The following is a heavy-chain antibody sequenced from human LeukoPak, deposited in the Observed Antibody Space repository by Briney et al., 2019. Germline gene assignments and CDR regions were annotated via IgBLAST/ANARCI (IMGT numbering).Heavy chain of an antibody. CDR2: IFYSGST. D-gene: IGHD1-26*01. CDR3: ARAVRGSGSYYRNYYHYYGMDV. J-gene: IGHJ6*02. V-gene: IGHV4-31*03. CDR1: GGSISSGGYY. Sequence: PSQTLSLTCTVSGGSISSGGYYWSWIRQHPGKGLEWIGYIFYSGSTYYNPSLKSRVTISVDKSKNQFSLKLSSVTAADTAVYYCARAVRGSGSYYRNYYHYYGMDVWGQGTTVTVSS.